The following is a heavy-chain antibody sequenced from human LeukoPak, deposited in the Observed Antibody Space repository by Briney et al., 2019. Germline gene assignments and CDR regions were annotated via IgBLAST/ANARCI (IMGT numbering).Heavy chain of an antibody. CDR3: ARRIEYISMDYYDSSGLGGPFDY. D-gene: IGHD3-22*01. J-gene: IGHJ4*02. Sequence: PGRSLRLSCAASGFTFSSYGMHWVRQAPGKGLEWVAVISYDGSNKYYADSVKGRFTISRDNSKNTLYLQMNSLRAEDTAVYYCARRIEYISMDYYDSSGLGGPFDYWGQGTLVTVSS. V-gene: IGHV3-30*03. CDR2: ISYDGSNK. CDR1: GFTFSSYG.